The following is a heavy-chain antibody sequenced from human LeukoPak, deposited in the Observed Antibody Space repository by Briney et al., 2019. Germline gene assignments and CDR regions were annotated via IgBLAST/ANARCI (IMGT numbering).Heavy chain of an antibody. V-gene: IGHV1-2*02. J-gene: IGHJ4*02. CDR1: GYTFTGYY. CDR3: ARVRDGNTVDFDY. D-gene: IGHD5-24*01. CDR2: INPNTGGT. Sequence: ASVKVSCKASGYTFTGYYIHWVRQAPGQGPEWMGYINPNTGGTKYAQKFQDRVTMTSDTSISTAYMELSRLRSDDTAVYYCARVRDGNTVDFDYWGQGTLVTVSS.